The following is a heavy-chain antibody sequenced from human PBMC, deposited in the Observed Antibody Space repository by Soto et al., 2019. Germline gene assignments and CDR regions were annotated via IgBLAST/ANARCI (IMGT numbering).Heavy chain of an antibody. J-gene: IGHJ4*02. CDR2: IYYAGST. CDR3: ARDKITGLFDY. V-gene: IGHV4-59*12. D-gene: IGHD2-8*02. CDR1: GGSISPYY. Sequence: PSETLSLTCTVSGGSISPYYWSWIRQAPGKGLEWIGYIYYAGSTSYNPSLKGRVTISLETSKSQFSLKLSSVTAADTAVYYCARDKITGLFDYWGQGTLVTVSS.